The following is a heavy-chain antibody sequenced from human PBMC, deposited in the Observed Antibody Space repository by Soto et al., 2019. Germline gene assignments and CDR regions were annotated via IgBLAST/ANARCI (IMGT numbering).Heavy chain of an antibody. D-gene: IGHD1-1*01. CDR2: VSPYNGNT. J-gene: IGHJ6*02. Sequence: VQLLQSGVEVKKPGASVSVSCKAFGYTFTTYGLSWVRQAPGQGLEWMGWVSPYNGNTYYAPRLQGRVTMTADTSTSTAYMSLRSLRSEDTAIYYCVRGGILEANRPYYYYGLDVWGQGTPVIVSS. CDR3: VRGGILEANRPYYYYGLDV. CDR1: GYTFTTYG. V-gene: IGHV1-18*01.